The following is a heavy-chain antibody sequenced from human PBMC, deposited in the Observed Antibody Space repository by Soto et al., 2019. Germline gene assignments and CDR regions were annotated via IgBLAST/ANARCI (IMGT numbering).Heavy chain of an antibody. CDR2: IIPIFGTA. J-gene: IGHJ6*02. CDR3: ARSIVGATQTYYYYYGMDV. Sequence: ASVKVSCKASGGTFSSYAISWVRQAPGQGLEWMGGIIPIFGTANYAQKFQGRVTITADESTSTAYMELSSLRSEDTAVYYCARSIVGATQTYYYYYGMDVWGQGTTVTV. V-gene: IGHV1-69*13. D-gene: IGHD1-26*01. CDR1: GGTFSSYA.